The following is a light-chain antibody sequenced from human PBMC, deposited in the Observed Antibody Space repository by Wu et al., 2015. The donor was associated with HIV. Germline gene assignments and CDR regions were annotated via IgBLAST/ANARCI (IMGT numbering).Light chain of an antibody. J-gene: IGKJ2*04. Sequence: EIVLTQFPATLSLSPGERATLSCRASQSVASFLAWYQQKPGQAPRLLIYDASNRATGIPARFSGSGSGTDFTLTISSLEPEDFAVYYCQQRNSWPRSFGQGTKLEIK. CDR1: QSVASF. CDR2: DAS. CDR3: QQRNSWPRS. V-gene: IGKV3-11*01.